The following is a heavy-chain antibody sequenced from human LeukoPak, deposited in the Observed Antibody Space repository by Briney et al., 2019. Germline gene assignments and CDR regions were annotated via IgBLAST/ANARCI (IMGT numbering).Heavy chain of an antibody. CDR1: GFTFSTYA. CDR2: ISSGSSYI. J-gene: IGHJ4*02. CDR3: AREFFDREGGTTVLDY. D-gene: IGHD1-26*01. Sequence: GGSLRLSCAASGFTFSTYAMTWVRQAPGKGLEWVSSISSGSSYIFYADPVKGRFTISRDNAKNSLYLQMNSLRAEDTAVYYCAREFFDREGGTTVLDYWGQGTLVTVSS. V-gene: IGHV3-21*01.